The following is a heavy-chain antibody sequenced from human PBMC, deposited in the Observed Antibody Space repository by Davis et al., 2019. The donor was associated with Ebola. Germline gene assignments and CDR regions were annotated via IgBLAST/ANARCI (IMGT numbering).Heavy chain of an antibody. CDR3: ASGDGRGRSYDMDV. CDR1: GFTFSSYS. CDR2: IKQDGSEK. J-gene: IGHJ6*03. D-gene: IGHD3/OR15-3a*01. Sequence: GESLKISCAASGFTFSSYSMNWVRQAPGKGLEWVANIKQDGSEKYYVDSVKGRFTISRDNAKNSLFLEMNSLRAEDTAFYYCASGDGRGRSYDMDVWGQGTTVTVSS. V-gene: IGHV3-7*03.